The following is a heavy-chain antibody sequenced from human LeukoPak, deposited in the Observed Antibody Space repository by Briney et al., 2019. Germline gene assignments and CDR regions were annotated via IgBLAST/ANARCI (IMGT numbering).Heavy chain of an antibody. D-gene: IGHD2-2*01. CDR2: IRYDGSNK. J-gene: IGHJ4*02. CDR3: ADEGYCSSTSCPPGGY. CDR1: GFTFSSYA. Sequence: GGSLRLSCAASGFTFSSYAMNWVRQAPGEGLEWVAFIRYDGSNKYYADSVKGRFTISRDNSKNTLYLQMNSLRAEDTAVYYCADEGYCSSTSCPPGGYWGQGTLVTVSS. V-gene: IGHV3-30*02.